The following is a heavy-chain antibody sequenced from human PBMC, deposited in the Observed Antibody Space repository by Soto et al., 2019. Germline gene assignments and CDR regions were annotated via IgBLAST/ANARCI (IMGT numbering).Heavy chain of an antibody. D-gene: IGHD5-12*01. CDR1: GYTFTGYY. CDR3: ARGGVATTVGYYYMDV. CDR2: INPNSGGT. V-gene: IGHV1-2*04. Sequence: GASVKVSCKASGYTFTGYYMHWVRQAPGQGLEWMGWINPNSGGTNYAQKFQGWVTMTRDTSISTAYMELSRLRSDDTAVYYCARGGVATTVGYYYMDVWGKGTTVTVSS. J-gene: IGHJ6*03.